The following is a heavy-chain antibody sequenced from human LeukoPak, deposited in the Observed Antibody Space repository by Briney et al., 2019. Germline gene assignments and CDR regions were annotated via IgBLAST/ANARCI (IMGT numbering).Heavy chain of an antibody. V-gene: IGHV3-21*01. CDR1: GFTFRSYG. CDR2: ISSSSSYI. D-gene: IGHD3-10*01. J-gene: IGHJ4*02. CDR3: ARERYYGSGAPKYDY. Sequence: GGSLRLSCAASGFTFRSYGMRWVRQAPGKGLEWVSYISSSSSYIYYADSLKGRFTISRDNAKNSLYLQMNSLRAEDTAVYFCARERYYGSGAPKYDYWGQGTLVTVSS.